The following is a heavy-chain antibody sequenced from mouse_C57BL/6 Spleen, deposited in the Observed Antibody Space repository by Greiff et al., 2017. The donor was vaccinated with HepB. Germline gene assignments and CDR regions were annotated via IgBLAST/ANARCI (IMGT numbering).Heavy chain of an antibody. J-gene: IGHJ1*03. CDR2: ISYDGSN. Sequence: ESGPGLVKPSQSLSLTCSVTGYSITSGYYWNWIRQFPGNKLEWMGYISYDGSNNYNPSLKNRISITRDTSKNQFFLKLNSVTTEDTATYCCARDGYSQDWYFDVWGTGTTVTVSS. D-gene: IGHD2-3*01. CDR1: GYSITSGYY. CDR3: ARDGYSQDWYFDV. V-gene: IGHV3-6*01.